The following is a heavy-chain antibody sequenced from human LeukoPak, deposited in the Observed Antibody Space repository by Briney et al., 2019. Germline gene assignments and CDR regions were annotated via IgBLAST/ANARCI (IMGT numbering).Heavy chain of an antibody. Sequence: ASVKVSCKASGYIFTDYYMHWVRQAPGQGLEWMGWMAPNSGSTGYAQKFQGRVTMTRNTSTSTAYMELSSLTSEDTAVYYCARSLPGIAAHWGQGTLVIVSS. CDR1: GYIFTDYY. V-gene: IGHV1-8*02. CDR2: MAPNSGST. D-gene: IGHD6-6*01. CDR3: ARSLPGIAAH. J-gene: IGHJ4*02.